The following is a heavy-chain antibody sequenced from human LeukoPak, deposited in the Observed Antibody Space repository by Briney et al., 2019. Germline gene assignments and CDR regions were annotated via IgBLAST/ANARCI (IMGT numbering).Heavy chain of an antibody. D-gene: IGHD2-15*01. V-gene: IGHV3-53*01. Sequence: PGGSLRLSCAASGFTVSSNYMSWVRQAPGKGLERVSVIYSGGSTYYADSVKGRFTISRDNSKNTLYLQMNSLRAEDTAVYYCARMTASGGSCYSCYFDYWGHGTLVTVSS. CDR2: IYSGGST. CDR3: ARMTASGGSCYSCYFDY. CDR1: GFTVSSNY. J-gene: IGHJ4*01.